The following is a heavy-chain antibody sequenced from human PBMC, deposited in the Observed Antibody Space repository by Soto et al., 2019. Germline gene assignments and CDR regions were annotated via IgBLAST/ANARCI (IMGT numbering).Heavy chain of an antibody. Sequence: LRLSCAASGFTLSSYAMHWVRQAPGKGLEWVAVISYDGSNKYYADSVKGRFTISRDNSKNTLYLQMNSLRAEDTAVYYCARDRASIAVASGAFDIWGQGTMVTVSS. D-gene: IGHD6-19*01. CDR3: ARDRASIAVASGAFDI. CDR1: GFTLSSYA. CDR2: ISYDGSNK. J-gene: IGHJ3*02. V-gene: IGHV3-30-3*01.